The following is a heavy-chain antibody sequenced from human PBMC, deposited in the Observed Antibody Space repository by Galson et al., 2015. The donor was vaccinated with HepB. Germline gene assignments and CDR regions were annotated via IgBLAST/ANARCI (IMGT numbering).Heavy chain of an antibody. D-gene: IGHD6-19*01. V-gene: IGHV3-23*01. Sequence: SLRLSCAASGFTFSSYAMSWVRQAPGKGLEWVSAISGSGGSTYYADSVKGRFTISRDNSKNTLYLQMNSLRAEDTAVYYCATALPTTEKQWLVPDEDDYWGQGTLVTVSS. CDR3: ATALPTTEKQWLVPDEDDY. CDR1: GFTFSSYA. J-gene: IGHJ4*02. CDR2: ISGSGGST.